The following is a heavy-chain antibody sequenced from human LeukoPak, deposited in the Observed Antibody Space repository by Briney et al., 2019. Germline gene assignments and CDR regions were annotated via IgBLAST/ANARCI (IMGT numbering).Heavy chain of an antibody. CDR1: GGSISSYY. CDR2: IYYSGST. Sequence: PSETLSLTCTVFGGSISSYYWSWIRQPPGKGLEWIGYIYYSGSTNYNPSLKSRVTISVDTSKNQFSLKLSSVTAADTAVYYCARDLPERWSSIPSDAFDIWGQGTMVTVSS. CDR3: ARDLPERWSSIPSDAFDI. D-gene: IGHD4-23*01. J-gene: IGHJ3*02. V-gene: IGHV4-59*01.